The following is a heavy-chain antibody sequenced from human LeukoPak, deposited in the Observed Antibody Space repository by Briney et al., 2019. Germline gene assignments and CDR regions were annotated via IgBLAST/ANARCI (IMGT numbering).Heavy chain of an antibody. CDR3: ARVYCRGGSCYGGVDY. J-gene: IGHJ4*02. D-gene: IGHD2-15*01. Sequence: SETLSLTCTVSGGPISSYYWSWIRQPGGKGLEWIGRINASGSTNYNPSLESRVTMSVDTSKNQFSLNLSFVTAADTAVYYCARVYCRGGSCYGGVDYWGQGSLVTVSS. CDR1: GGPISSYY. V-gene: IGHV4-4*07. CDR2: INASGST.